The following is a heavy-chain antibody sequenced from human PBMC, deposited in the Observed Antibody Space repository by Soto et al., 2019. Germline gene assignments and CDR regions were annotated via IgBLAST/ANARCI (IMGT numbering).Heavy chain of an antibody. CDR3: ARLWYGPRTYSVTGQTH. CDR2: ISAYNGNT. J-gene: IGHJ4*02. Sequence: ASVKVSCKASGYTFTSYGISWVRQAPGQGLEWMGWISAYNGNTNYAQKLQGRVTMTTDTSTSTAYMELRSLRSDDTAVCYCARLWYGPRTYSVTGQTHWGQGTLVTVSS. CDR1: GYTFTSYG. D-gene: IGHD1-20*01. V-gene: IGHV1-18*01.